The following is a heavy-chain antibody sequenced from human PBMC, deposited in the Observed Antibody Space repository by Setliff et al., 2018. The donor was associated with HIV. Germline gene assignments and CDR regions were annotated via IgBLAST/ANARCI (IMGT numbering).Heavy chain of an antibody. V-gene: IGHV4-4*02. Sequence: SETLSLTCAVSGGSISSDNWWTWVRQAPGKGLEWIGEIYHSEYTNYNPSLKSRVSMSVDKSKNQFSVKLTSVTAADTAVYYCARVYGAGVDYYFDYWGQGTLVTVSS. CDR2: IYHSEYT. D-gene: IGHD3-10*01. CDR3: ARVYGAGVDYYFDY. CDR1: GGSISSDNW. J-gene: IGHJ4*02.